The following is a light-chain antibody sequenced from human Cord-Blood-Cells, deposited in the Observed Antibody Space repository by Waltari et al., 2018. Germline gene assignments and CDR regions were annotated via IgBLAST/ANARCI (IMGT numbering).Light chain of an antibody. CDR3: QQYDNLPPMIT. J-gene: IGKJ5*01. V-gene: IGKV1-33*01. CDR2: DAS. Sequence: DIQMTQSPSSLSASVGDRVTITCQASQDISNYLNWYQQKPGKAPKLLIYDASNLETGVPSRFSGSGSGTDFTFTISSLQPEDIATYYCQQYDNLPPMITFGQGTRLETK. CDR1: QDISNY.